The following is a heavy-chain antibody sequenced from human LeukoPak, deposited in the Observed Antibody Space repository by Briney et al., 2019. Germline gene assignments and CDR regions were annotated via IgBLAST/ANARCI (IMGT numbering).Heavy chain of an antibody. V-gene: IGHV3-66*02. Sequence: GGSLRLSCAASGFTVSSNYMSWVRQAPGKGLEWVSVIYSGGSTYYADSVKGRFTISRDNSKNTLYLQMNSLRAEDTAVYHCARGGENEQLRFLEWLLSPNFDYWGQGTLVTVSS. CDR1: GFTVSSNY. CDR2: IYSGGST. CDR3: ARGGENEQLRFLEWLLSPNFDY. D-gene: IGHD3-3*01. J-gene: IGHJ4*02.